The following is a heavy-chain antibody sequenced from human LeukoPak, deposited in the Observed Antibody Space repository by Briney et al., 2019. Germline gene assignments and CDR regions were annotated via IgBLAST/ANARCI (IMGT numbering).Heavy chain of an antibody. D-gene: IGHD6-13*01. CDR2: IFHSGIT. V-gene: IGHV4-38-2*01. J-gene: IGHJ6*03. CDR1: GFSISSGYF. CDR3: ARLEQQLMSRPPHYYYYYMDV. Sequence: SETLSLTCAVSGFSISSGYFWAWIRQSPGKGLEWIGSIFHSGITYYNPSLKSRVTISVDTSKNQFSLKLSSVTAADTAVYYCARLEQQLMSRPPHYYYYYMDVWGKGTTVTVSS.